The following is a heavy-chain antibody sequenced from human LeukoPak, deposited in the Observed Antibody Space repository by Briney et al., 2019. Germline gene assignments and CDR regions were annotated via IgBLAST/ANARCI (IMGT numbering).Heavy chain of an antibody. CDR2: IWYDGSNK. D-gene: IGHD3-10*01. CDR1: GFTFSSYG. V-gene: IGHV3-33*08. Sequence: GGSLRLSCAASGFTFSSYGMHWVRQAPGKGLEWVAVIWYDGSNKYYADSVKGRFTISRDNSKNTLYLQMNSLRAEDTAVYYCARPVRFGEFDYWGQGTLVTVSS. J-gene: IGHJ4*02. CDR3: ARPVRFGEFDY.